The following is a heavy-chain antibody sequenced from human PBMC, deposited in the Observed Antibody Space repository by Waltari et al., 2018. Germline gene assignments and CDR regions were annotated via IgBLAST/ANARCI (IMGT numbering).Heavy chain of an antibody. CDR1: GGSISSYY. CDR3: ARVVTSCCDPNYYYYDMDV. V-gene: IGHV4-4*09. CDR2: IYTSWRT. D-gene: IGHD2-2*01. Sequence: QVQLQESGPGLVKPSETLSLTCTVSGGSISSYYWSWIRQPPGKGLEWIGYIYTSWRTNYNLSLKSRETISEDSSKNHFAVKLSSVTAADTAVYYCARVVTSCCDPNYYYYDMDVWGKGTTVTVSS. J-gene: IGHJ6*03.